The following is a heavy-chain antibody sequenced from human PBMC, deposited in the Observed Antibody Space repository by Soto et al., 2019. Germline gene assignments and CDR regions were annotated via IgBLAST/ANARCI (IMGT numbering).Heavy chain of an antibody. D-gene: IGHD3-22*01. CDR3: ARAGYHYYDSSDYYSQGAFDI. V-gene: IGHV1-69*12. Sequence: QVQLVQSGAEAKRPGSSVKISCKASGGTFSSYAISWVRQAPGQGLEWMGGIIPIFGTANYAQKFQGRVTITADESTSTAYMELSSLRSEDTAVYYCARAGYHYYDSSDYYSQGAFDIWGQGTMVTVSS. J-gene: IGHJ3*02. CDR1: GGTFSSYA. CDR2: IIPIFGTA.